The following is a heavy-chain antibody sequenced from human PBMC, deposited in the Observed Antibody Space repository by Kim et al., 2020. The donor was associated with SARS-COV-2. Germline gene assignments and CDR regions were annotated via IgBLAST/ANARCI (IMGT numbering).Heavy chain of an antibody. Sequence: GGSLRLSCAAPGFTFSSYGMHWVRQAPGKGLEWVAVIWYDGSNKYYADSVKGQFTISRDNSKNTLYLQMNSLRAEDTAVYYCARSPSYYYGMDVWGQGTTVTVSS. V-gene: IGHV3-33*01. CDR2: IWYDGSNK. CDR1: GFTFSSYG. CDR3: ARSPSYYYGMDV. J-gene: IGHJ6*02.